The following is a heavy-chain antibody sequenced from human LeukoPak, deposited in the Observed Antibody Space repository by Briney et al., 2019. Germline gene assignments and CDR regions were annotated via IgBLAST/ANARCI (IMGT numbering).Heavy chain of an antibody. CDR3: ARDASLYDSSGYFDY. Sequence: PGGSLRLSCAASGFTFSDYYMSWVRQAPGKGLEWVSVIYSGGSTYYADSVKGRFTISRDNSKNTLYLQMNSLRAEDTAVYYCARDASLYDSSGYFDYWGQGTLVTVSS. CDR2: IYSGGST. CDR1: GFTFSDYY. J-gene: IGHJ4*02. D-gene: IGHD3-22*01. V-gene: IGHV3-53*01.